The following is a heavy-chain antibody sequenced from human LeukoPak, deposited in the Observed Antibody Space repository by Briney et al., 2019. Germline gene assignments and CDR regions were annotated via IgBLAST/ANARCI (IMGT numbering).Heavy chain of an antibody. Sequence: PSETLSLTCSVSGGSISNYYWSWIRQPPGKGLEWIGNIYYTGSTNYNSSLKSRVTISLDTSKNQFSLRLSSVTAADTAVYYCARHFSNGWSDKWGQGTLVTVS. V-gene: IGHV4-59*08. J-gene: IGHJ4*02. CDR2: IYYTGST. CDR3: ARHFSNGWSDK. CDR1: GGSISNYY. D-gene: IGHD6-19*01.